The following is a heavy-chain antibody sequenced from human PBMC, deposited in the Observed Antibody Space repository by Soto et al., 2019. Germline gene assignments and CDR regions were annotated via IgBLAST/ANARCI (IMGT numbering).Heavy chain of an antibody. V-gene: IGHV4-34*01. J-gene: IGHJ4*02. CDR1: GGSFSGYY. Sequence: QVQLQQWGAGLLKPSETLSLTCAVYGGSFSGYYWSWIRQPPGKGLEWIGEINHSGSTNYNPSLKSRVTISVDTSKNQFPLKLSSVTAADTAVYYCARGGWVDFFDYWGQGTLVTVSS. D-gene: IGHD2-15*01. CDR3: ARGGWVDFFDY. CDR2: INHSGST.